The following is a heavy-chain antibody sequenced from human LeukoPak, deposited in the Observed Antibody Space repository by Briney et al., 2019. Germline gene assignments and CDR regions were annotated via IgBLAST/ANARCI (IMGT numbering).Heavy chain of an antibody. CDR1: GFTFSSYA. D-gene: IGHD5-12*01. J-gene: IGHJ3*01. CDR3: ARGGPIL. Sequence: GGSLRPSCAASGFTFSSYAISWVRQAPGKGLEWVSSISSSSSYIYYADSVKGRFTISRDNAKNSLYLQMNSPRAEDTAVYYCARGGPILWGQGTMVTVSS. V-gene: IGHV3-21*01. CDR2: ISSSSSYI.